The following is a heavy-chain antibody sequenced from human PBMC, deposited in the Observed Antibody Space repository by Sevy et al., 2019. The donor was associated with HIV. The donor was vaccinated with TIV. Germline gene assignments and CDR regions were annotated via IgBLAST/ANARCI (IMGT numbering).Heavy chain of an antibody. CDR3: AKDHGREVVPAAIDY. CDR1: GFTFSSYG. CDR2: IWYDGSNK. D-gene: IGHD2-2*01. Sequence: GESLKISCAASGFTFSSYGMHWVRQAPGKGLEWVAVIWYDGSNKYYADSVKGRFTISRDNSKNTLYLKMNSLRAEDTAVYYCAKDHGREVVPAAIDYWGQGTLVTVSS. J-gene: IGHJ4*02. V-gene: IGHV3-33*06.